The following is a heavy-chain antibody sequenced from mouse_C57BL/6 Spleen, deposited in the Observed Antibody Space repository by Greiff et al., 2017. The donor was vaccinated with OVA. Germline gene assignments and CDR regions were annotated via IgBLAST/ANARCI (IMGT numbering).Heavy chain of an antibody. CDR2: IDPSDSYT. Sequence: QVQLQQPGAELVMPGASVKLSCKASGYTFTSYWMHWVKQRPGQGLEWIGEIDPSDSYTNYNQKFKGKSTLTVDKSSSTAYMQLSSLTSEDSAVYYWARRGLITTVVDWYFDVWSTGTTVTVSS. V-gene: IGHV1-69*01. CDR3: ARRGLITTVVDWYFDV. CDR1: GYTFTSYW. D-gene: IGHD1-1*01. J-gene: IGHJ1*03.